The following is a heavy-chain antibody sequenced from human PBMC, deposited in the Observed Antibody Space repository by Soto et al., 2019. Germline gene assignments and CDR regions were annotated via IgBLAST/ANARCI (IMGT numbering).Heavy chain of an antibody. J-gene: IGHJ4*02. Sequence: GALRLSCAASGFTFSSYWMSWVRQAPGKGLEWVATIKHDGSEKYYVDSVKGRFTISRDNAKNSLYLQMNSLRAEYTAVYYSARSPYDSSAYYTEYYLDYWRQGSLVIVCS. CDR1: GFTFSSYW. V-gene: IGHV3-7*03. CDR2: IKHDGSEK. CDR3: ARSPYDSSAYYTEYYLDY. D-gene: IGHD3-22*01.